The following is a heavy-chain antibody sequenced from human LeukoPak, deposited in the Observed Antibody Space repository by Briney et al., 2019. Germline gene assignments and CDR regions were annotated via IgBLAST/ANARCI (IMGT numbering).Heavy chain of an antibody. CDR2: ISWDGGST. Sequence: GGSLRLSCAASGFTFDDYTMHWVRQAPGKGLEWVSLISWDGGSTYYADSVKGRFTISRDNSKNSLYLQMNSLRTEDTALYYCAKAEYYYDSSGYSAAEYFQHWGQGTLVTVSS. V-gene: IGHV3-43*01. CDR3: AKAEYYYDSSGYSAAEYFQH. D-gene: IGHD3-22*01. J-gene: IGHJ1*01. CDR1: GFTFDDYT.